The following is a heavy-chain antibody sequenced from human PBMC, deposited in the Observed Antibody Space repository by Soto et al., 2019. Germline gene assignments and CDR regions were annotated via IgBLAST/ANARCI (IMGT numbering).Heavy chain of an antibody. Sequence: EVLLLESGGGLVQPGGSLRLSCAGSGFTSGTTWVRQTTGRGLEWVSGISASSGKIFYADSVRGRFTISKDNSKNTLYLQMDSLRDDDTAIYFCTQWDGYADVWGQGTTVIVSS. CDR3: TQWDGYADV. CDR2: ISASSGKI. J-gene: IGHJ6*02. D-gene: IGHD1-26*01. V-gene: IGHV3-23*01. CDR1: GFTSGT.